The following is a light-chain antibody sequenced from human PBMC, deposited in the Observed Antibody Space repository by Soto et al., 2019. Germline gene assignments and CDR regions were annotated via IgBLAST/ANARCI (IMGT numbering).Light chain of an antibody. CDR1: QTVSSNF. CDR3: QQYGSSPEM. Sequence: EMVLTQSPDTLSVSPGERATLSCRASQTVSSNFLAWYQQRPGQAPRLLIYGASSRAAGIPDRFSGSGSGTDFTLTISRLEPEDLAVYYCQQYGSSPEMFGQGTKVDIK. CDR2: GAS. J-gene: IGKJ1*01. V-gene: IGKV3-20*01.